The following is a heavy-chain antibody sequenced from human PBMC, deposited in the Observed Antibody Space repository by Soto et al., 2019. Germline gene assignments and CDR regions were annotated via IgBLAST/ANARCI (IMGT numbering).Heavy chain of an antibody. J-gene: IGHJ2*01. Sequence: EVQLLESGGGLVQPGGSLRLSCAASGFSFGIYAMGWVRPAPGKGLEWVSVISGSGDITYYADSVKGRFTISRDNSKNTLYLQMNSLRAEDTAVYYCAKNSRNGFTIDWYFDLWGRGTLVTVSS. CDR2: ISGSGDIT. V-gene: IGHV3-23*01. CDR3: AKNSRNGFTIDWYFDL. D-gene: IGHD3-10*01. CDR1: GFSFGIYA.